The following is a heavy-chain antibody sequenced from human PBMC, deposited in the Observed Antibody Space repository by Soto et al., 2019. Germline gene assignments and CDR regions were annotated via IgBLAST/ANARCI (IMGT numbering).Heavy chain of an antibody. V-gene: IGHV4-31*03. CDR2: IYYSGST. CDR1: GGSISSGGYY. CDR3: ARVSAALWFDP. D-gene: IGHD6-6*01. Sequence: SETLSLTCTVSGGSISSGGYYWSWIRQHPGKGLEWIGYIYYSGSTYYNPSLKSRVTISVDTSKNQFSLKLSSVTAADTAVYYCARVSAALWFDPWGQRTLVTVSS. J-gene: IGHJ5*02.